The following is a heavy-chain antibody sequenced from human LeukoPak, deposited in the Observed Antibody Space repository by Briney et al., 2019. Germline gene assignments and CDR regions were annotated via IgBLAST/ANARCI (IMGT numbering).Heavy chain of an antibody. CDR3: ARHNRGYCSSTSCFHFDY. V-gene: IGHV4-34*01. Sequence: SETLSLTCAVYGGSFSGYYWSWIRQPPGKGLEWIGEINHSGSGNYNPSLKSRVTISVDTSKNQLSLKLSSVTAADTAVYYCARHNRGYCSSTSCFHFDYWGQGTLVTVSS. CDR1: GGSFSGYY. J-gene: IGHJ4*02. CDR2: INHSGSG. D-gene: IGHD2-2*01.